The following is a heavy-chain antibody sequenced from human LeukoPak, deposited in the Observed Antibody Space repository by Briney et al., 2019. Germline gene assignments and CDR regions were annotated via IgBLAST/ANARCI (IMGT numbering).Heavy chain of an antibody. D-gene: IGHD6-13*01. CDR1: GFTFSSYG. Sequence: PGGSLRLSCAASGFTFSSYGMHWVRQAPGKGLEWVAVISYDGSNKYYADSVKGRFTISRDNAKNSLYLQMNSLRAEDAAVYYCARDRIAAAVRHVAHAFDIWGQGTMVTVSS. CDR3: ARDRIAAAVRHVAHAFDI. J-gene: IGHJ3*02. CDR2: ISYDGSNK. V-gene: IGHV3-30*03.